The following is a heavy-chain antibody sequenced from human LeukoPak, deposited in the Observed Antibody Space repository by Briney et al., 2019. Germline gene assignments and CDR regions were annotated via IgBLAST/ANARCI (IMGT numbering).Heavy chain of an antibody. CDR1: GFTVSSNY. CDR3: ARRGYYDSSGYDY. D-gene: IGHD3-22*01. J-gene: IGHJ4*02. V-gene: IGHV3-53*01. Sequence: TGGSLRLSCAASGFTVSSNYMSWVRQAPGKGLEWVSVIYSGGSTYYADSVKGRFTISRDNAKNSLYLQINSLRAEDAAIYYCARRGYYDSSGYDYWGQGTLVTVSS. CDR2: IYSGGST.